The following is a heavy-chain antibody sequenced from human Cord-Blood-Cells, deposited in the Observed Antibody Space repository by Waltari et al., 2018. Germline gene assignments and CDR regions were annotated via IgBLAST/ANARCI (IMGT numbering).Heavy chain of an antibody. J-gene: IGHJ3*02. D-gene: IGHD5-18*01. V-gene: IGHV1-8*03. CDR1: GYTFTSYD. CDR3: ARGLGYSYGPRNAFDI. CDR2: MNPNSGNT. Sequence: QVQLVQSGAEVKKPGASVKVSCKASGYTFTSYDIHWVRQAPGQGLEWMGWMNPNSGNTGYAQKFQGRVTITRNTSISTAYMELSSLRSEDTAVYYCARGLGYSYGPRNAFDIWGQGTMVTVSS.